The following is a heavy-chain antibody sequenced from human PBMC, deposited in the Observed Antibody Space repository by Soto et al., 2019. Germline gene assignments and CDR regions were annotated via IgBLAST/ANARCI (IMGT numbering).Heavy chain of an antibody. Sequence: QITLKESGPTLVKPTQTLTLTCTFSGFSLITSGGGVGWIRQPPGKALECIALIYWDDYKRYSPSLTNRLTITKDTSKTPVVLTLTNLDPVDTATYYCVHSLPGLVIDYGGQGTLVTVAS. CDR3: VHSLPGLVIDY. J-gene: IGHJ4*02. D-gene: IGHD3-9*01. CDR2: IYWDDYK. V-gene: IGHV2-5*02. CDR1: GFSLITSGGG.